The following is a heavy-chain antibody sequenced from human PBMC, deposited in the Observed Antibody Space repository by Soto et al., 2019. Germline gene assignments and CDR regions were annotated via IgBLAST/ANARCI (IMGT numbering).Heavy chain of an antibody. CDR2: IYHSGTT. J-gene: IGHJ5*02. CDR1: GYSITSDFY. V-gene: IGHV4-38-2*01. CDR3: AVGSSKYWFGA. D-gene: IGHD6-6*01. Sequence: SETLSLTCLVSGYSITSDFYWGWFREPPGKRLEWIGSIYHSGTTYSDPSLKMRLTISFDTSKNQFSLMLPSLTAAEPAAYYYAVGSSKYWFGAWGQGKLVTVSA.